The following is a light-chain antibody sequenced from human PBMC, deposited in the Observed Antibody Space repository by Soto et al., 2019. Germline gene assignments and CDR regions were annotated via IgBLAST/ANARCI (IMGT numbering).Light chain of an antibody. CDR3: CSYAGSYTPV. J-gene: IGLJ2*01. CDR1: SSDVGGYNH. Sequence: QSVLTQPRSVSGSPGQSVTISCTGTSSDVGGYNHVSWYQQHPGKAPKLMIYDVSKRPSGVPDRFSGSKSGNTASLTISGLQAEDEADYYCCSYAGSYTPVFGGGTKLTVL. CDR2: DVS. V-gene: IGLV2-11*01.